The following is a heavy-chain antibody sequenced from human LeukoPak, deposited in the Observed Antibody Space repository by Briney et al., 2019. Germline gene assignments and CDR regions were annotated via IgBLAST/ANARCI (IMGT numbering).Heavy chain of an antibody. V-gene: IGHV3-21*01. CDR2: ISSSSNYI. J-gene: IGHJ4*02. CDR3: ARDLYDGAAGYFDS. D-gene: IGHD2-8*01. CDR1: GFTFSSYS. Sequence: GGSLRLSCAASGFTFSSYSMNWVRQAPGKGLEWVSSISSSSNYIYYADSLKGRFTISRDNAKNSLYLQMNSLRAEDAAVYYCARDLYDGAAGYFDSWGQGTLVTVSS.